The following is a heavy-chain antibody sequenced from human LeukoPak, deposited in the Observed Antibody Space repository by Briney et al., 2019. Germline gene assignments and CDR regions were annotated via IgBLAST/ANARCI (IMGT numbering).Heavy chain of an antibody. CDR3: ARAVPPPADY. J-gene: IGHJ4*02. CDR2: INHSGST. D-gene: IGHD4-17*01. CDR1: GESFRCYY. V-gene: IGHV4-34*01. Sequence: RAQTLSLTYAVYGESFRCYYWSWISQHPRKGLEWIGEINHSGSTNYNPSLKSRVTISVDTSKNQFSLKLSSVTAADTAVYYCARAVPPPADYWGQGTLVTVSS.